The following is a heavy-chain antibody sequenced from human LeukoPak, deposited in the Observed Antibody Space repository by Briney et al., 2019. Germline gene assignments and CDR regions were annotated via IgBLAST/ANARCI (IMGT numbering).Heavy chain of an antibody. D-gene: IGHD3-10*01. J-gene: IGHJ4*02. Sequence: PGGSLRLSCAASGFTFSSYAMSWVRQAPGKGLEWVSAISGSGGSTYYADSVKGRFTISRDNSKNTLYLQMNSLRAEDTAVYYYAKDDQPGSGSYIFDYWGQGTLVTVSS. CDR3: AKDDQPGSGSYIFDY. CDR1: GFTFSSYA. V-gene: IGHV3-23*01. CDR2: ISGSGGST.